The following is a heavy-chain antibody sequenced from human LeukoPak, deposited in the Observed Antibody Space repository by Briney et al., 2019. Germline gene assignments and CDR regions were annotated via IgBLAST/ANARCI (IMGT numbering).Heavy chain of an antibody. Sequence: PSETLSLTCAVSGVSVSSYYWSWIRQPPGKGLEWIGYIYYSGTTSYNPSLKSRLTISVDTSKNQVSLKLSSVTAADTAVYYCARHNPLAASGPYEDWGQGTLVTVSS. D-gene: IGHD2-15*01. J-gene: IGHJ4*02. CDR1: GVSVSSYY. CDR2: IYYSGTT. V-gene: IGHV4-59*08. CDR3: ARHNPLAASGPYED.